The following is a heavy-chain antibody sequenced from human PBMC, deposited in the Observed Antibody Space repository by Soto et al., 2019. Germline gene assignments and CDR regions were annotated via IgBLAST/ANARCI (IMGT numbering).Heavy chain of an antibody. J-gene: IGHJ4*02. V-gene: IGHV5-51*01. Sequence: KVSCKASGGTFSSYAISWVRQAPGQGLEWMGIIYPGDSDTRYSPSFQGQVTISADKSISTAYLQWSSLKASDTAMYYCAGGHSSLDYFDYWGQGTLVSVS. CDR1: GGTFSSYA. D-gene: IGHD3-16*01. CDR2: IYPGDSDT. CDR3: AGGHSSLDYFDY.